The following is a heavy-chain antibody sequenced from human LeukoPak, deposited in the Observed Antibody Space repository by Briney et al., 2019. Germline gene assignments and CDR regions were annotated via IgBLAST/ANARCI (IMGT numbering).Heavy chain of an antibody. D-gene: IGHD2/OR15-2a*01. CDR3: VREGEGPLSKDFDY. J-gene: IGHJ4*02. Sequence: ASVKVSCKSSGFTFTDHCIHWVRQGPGQGLEWMGYIGPHSTFTSSPQEFQGRVTMTRDASMSTAYMELTRLTSDDTAVYYCVREGEGPLSKDFDYWGRGTLVTVSS. CDR1: GFTFTDHC. CDR2: IGPHSTFT. V-gene: IGHV1-2*02.